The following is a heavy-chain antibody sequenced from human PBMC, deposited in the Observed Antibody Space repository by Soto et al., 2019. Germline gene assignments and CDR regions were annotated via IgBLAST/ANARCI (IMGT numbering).Heavy chain of an antibody. D-gene: IGHD6-19*01. J-gene: IGHJ6*02. Sequence: ASVKVSCKASGYTFTSYGISWVRQAPGQGLEWMGWISAYNGNTNYAQKLQGRVTMTTDTSTSTAYMELRSRISDDTAVYYCARDSAIAVAGRYYYYGMDVWGQGTTVTVSS. CDR3: ARDSAIAVAGRYYYYGMDV. V-gene: IGHV1-18*04. CDR1: GYTFTSYG. CDR2: ISAYNGNT.